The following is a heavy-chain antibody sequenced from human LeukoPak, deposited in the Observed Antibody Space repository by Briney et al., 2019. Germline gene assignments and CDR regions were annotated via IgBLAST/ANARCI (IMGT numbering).Heavy chain of an antibody. CDR2: INRDGSEK. CDR1: GFTFSSYA. Sequence: GGSLRLSCAASGFTFSSYAMTWVRQAPGKGLEWVANINRDGSEKNYVGSVRGRFTISRDNTKNSMYLQMNSHTVEDTAVYYCGRGPGYRSDYWGQGTLVTVSS. V-gene: IGHV3-7*05. J-gene: IGHJ4*02. D-gene: IGHD5-12*01. CDR3: GRGPGYRSDY.